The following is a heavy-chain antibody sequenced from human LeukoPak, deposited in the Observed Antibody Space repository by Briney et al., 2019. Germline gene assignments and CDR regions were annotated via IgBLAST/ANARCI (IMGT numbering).Heavy chain of an antibody. CDR3: ARDGIAVAGTAWFDP. J-gene: IGHJ5*02. V-gene: IGHV1-2*02. CDR1: GYTFTGYY. Sequence: GASVTVSFKASGYTFTGYYMHWARQAPGQGLEWMGWINPNSGGTNYAQKFQGRVTMTRDTSISTAYMELSRLRSDDTAVYYCARDGIAVAGTAWFDPWGQGTLVTVSS. CDR2: INPNSGGT. D-gene: IGHD6-19*01.